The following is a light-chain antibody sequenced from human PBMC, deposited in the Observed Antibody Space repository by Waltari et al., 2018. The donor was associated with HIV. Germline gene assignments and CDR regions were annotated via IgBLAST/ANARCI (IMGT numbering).Light chain of an antibody. J-gene: IGKJ5*01. CDR1: QSVNTNY. Sequence: EVVLTQSPGTVSLSPGERATLSCRASQSVNTNYLAWYQQKPGQAPRLLIYEASGRATGIPDRFSGSGSGTDFTLTLSRVEPEDFAVYFCQQYGISPITFGQGTRLE. CDR2: EAS. CDR3: QQYGISPIT. V-gene: IGKV3-20*01.